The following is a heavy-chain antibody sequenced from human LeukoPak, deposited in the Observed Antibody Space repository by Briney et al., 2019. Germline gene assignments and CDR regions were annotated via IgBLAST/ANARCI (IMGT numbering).Heavy chain of an antibody. CDR3: ARMYSSSWYWYFDL. CDR1: GFTFSDYY. Sequence: GGSLRLSCAASGFTFSDYYMSWIRQAPGKGLEWVSYISSSGSTIYYADSVKGRFTISRDNAKNSLYLQMNSLRAEDTAVYYCARMYSSSWYWYFDLWGRGTLVTVSS. J-gene: IGHJ2*01. CDR2: ISSSGSTI. D-gene: IGHD6-13*01. V-gene: IGHV3-11*04.